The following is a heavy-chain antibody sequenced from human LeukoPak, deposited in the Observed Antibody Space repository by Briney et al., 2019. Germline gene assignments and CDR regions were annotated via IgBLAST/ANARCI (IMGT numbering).Heavy chain of an antibody. J-gene: IGHJ3*02. V-gene: IGHV5-51*01. CDR1: GYSFTSYW. Sequence: GESLKISCKASGYSFTSYWIGWVRQMPGKGLEWMGIIYPSDSDTRYGPSFQGQVTISADKSISTAYLQWSSLKASDTAMYYCATTATAGGGHDAFDIWGQGTMVTVSS. CDR2: IYPSDSDT. CDR3: ATTATAGGGHDAFDI. D-gene: IGHD4-17*01.